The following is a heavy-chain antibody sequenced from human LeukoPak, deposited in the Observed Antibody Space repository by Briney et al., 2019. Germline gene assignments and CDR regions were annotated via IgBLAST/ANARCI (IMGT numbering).Heavy chain of an antibody. CDR1: GGSISSSSYY. CDR3: ARRSDSGSDDGEDYFDY. Sequence: SETLSLTCTVSGGSISSSSYYWGWIRQPPGKGLEWVGSIYYSGSTSYNPSLKSRVTISVDTSKNHCSLKLTSVTAADTAVYFCARRSDSGSDDGEDYFDYWGQGTLVTVSS. V-gene: IGHV4-39*01. J-gene: IGHJ4*02. CDR2: IYYSGST. D-gene: IGHD1-26*01.